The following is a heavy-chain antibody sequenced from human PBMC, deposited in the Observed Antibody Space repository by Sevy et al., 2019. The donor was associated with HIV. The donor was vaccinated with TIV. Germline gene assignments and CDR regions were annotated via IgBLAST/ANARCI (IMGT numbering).Heavy chain of an antibody. CDR1: GGTFSSYA. J-gene: IGHJ4*02. V-gene: IGHV1-69*13. D-gene: IGHD2-21*02. CDR2: IIPILGTA. Sequence: ASVKVSCKASGGTFSSYAISWVRQAPGQGLEWMGGIIPILGTANYAQKFQGRVTITADESTSTAYMELSSLRSEDTAVYYCARSPCGGDCDYDYFDYWGQGTLVTVSS. CDR3: ARSPCGGDCDYDYFDY.